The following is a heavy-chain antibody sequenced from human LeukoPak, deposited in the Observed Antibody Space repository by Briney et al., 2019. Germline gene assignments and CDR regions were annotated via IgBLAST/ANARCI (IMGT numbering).Heavy chain of an antibody. V-gene: IGHV3-23*01. CDR1: GLRFRSYA. CDR3: AKGRCSGVGCDSFHS. D-gene: IGHD2-15*01. J-gene: IGHJ4*02. CDR2: ISDDSSFT. Sequence: GGTLRLSCVASGLRFRSYAMNWVRQAPGKGLECISTISDDSSFTYYADSVKGRSAISRDDSKNTLYLQMNNLKVEDTAVYYCAKGRCSGVGCDSFHSWGQGALVTVSS.